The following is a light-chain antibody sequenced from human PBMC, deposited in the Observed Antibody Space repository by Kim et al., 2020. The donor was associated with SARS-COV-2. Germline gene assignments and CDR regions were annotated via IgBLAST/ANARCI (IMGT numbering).Light chain of an antibody. V-gene: IGLV3-19*01. J-gene: IGLJ2*01. CDR3: NSRDSNDNVV. CDR2: GKN. Sequence: SSELTQDPAVSVAWGQTVRITCQGDSLRSYYATWYQQKPGQAPILVIYGKNNRPSGIPDRFSGSSSGNTASLTITGTQAGDEADYYCNSRDSNDNVVFGG. CDR1: SLRSYY.